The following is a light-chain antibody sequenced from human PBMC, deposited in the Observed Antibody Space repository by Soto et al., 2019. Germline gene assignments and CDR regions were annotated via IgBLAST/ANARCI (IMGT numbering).Light chain of an antibody. V-gene: IGKV1-39*01. CDR2: AAS. CDR1: QSISNF. J-gene: IGKJ2*01. CDR3: QQTYSTPYT. Sequence: DIQMTQSPSSLSASVGDRVTITCRASQSISNFLNWYQHKPGKAPNLLIYAASSLQSAVPSRFSGSGSGTDFNLTISSLQPEDCATYYCQQTYSTPYTFGQGTKLEIK.